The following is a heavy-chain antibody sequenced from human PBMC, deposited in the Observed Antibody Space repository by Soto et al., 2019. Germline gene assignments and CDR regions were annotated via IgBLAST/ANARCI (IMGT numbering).Heavy chain of an antibody. CDR3: ARDRFLEWLPSPYYYYGMDV. CDR1: GFTFSDYY. CDR2: ISSSGSTI. D-gene: IGHD3-3*01. Sequence: PGGFLRLSCAASGFTFSDYYMSWIRQAPGKGLEWVSYISSSGSTIYYADSVKGRFTISRDNAKNSLYLQMNSLRAEDTAVYYCARDRFLEWLPSPYYYYGMDVWGQGTTVTVSS. V-gene: IGHV3-11*01. J-gene: IGHJ6*02.